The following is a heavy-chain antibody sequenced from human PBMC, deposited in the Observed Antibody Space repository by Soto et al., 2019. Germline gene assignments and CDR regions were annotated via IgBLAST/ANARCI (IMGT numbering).Heavy chain of an antibody. D-gene: IGHD3-16*02. CDR3: AKGLGGSYRPTPYYYYMDV. CDR2: ISWNSGSI. V-gene: IGHV3-9*01. CDR1: GFTFDDYA. Sequence: GGSLRLSCAASGFTFDDYAMHWVRQAPGKGLEWVSGISWNSGSIGYADSVKGRFTISRDNAKNSLYLQMNSLRAEDTALYYCAKGLGGSYRPTPYYYYMDVWGKGTTVTVSS. J-gene: IGHJ6*03.